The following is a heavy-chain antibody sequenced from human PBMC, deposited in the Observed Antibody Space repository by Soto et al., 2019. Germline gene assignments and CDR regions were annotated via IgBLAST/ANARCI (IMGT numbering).Heavy chain of an antibody. CDR3: ARDRRKQLDNYYYYGMDV. J-gene: IGHJ6*02. CDR2: IWYDGSNK. D-gene: IGHD6-6*01. Sequence: GGSLRLSCAASGFTFSSYGMHWVRQAPGKGLEWVAVIWYDGSNKYYADSVKGRFTISRDNSKNTLYLQMNSLRAEDTAVYYCARDRRKQLDNYYYYGMDVWGQGTTVTVSS. V-gene: IGHV3-33*01. CDR1: GFTFSSYG.